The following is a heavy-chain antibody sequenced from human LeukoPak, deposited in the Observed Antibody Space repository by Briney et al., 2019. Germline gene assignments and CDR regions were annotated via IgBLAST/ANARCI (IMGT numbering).Heavy chain of an antibody. D-gene: IGHD3-22*01. J-gene: IGHJ4*02. CDR3: ARSYYYDYRQIDY. CDR2: IYYSGST. CDR1: GDSIGTSSYY. Sequence: SETLSLTCTVSGDSIGTSSYYWGWIRQPPGKGLEWLGSIYYSGSTYYNPSLKSRVAISVDTSKNQFSLNLYSVTAADTAVFYCARSYYYDYRQIDYWGQGTLVTVSS. V-gene: IGHV4-39*01.